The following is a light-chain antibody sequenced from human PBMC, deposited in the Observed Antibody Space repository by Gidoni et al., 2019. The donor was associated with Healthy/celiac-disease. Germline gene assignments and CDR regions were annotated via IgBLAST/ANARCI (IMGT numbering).Light chain of an antibody. CDR1: SSNIGSNY. J-gene: IGLJ2*01. V-gene: IGLV1-47*01. Sequence: QSVLTQPPSASGTPGQRVTNSCSGSSSNIGSNYVYWYQQLLGTAPKLLIYRNNQRPSGVPDRFSGSKSGTSASLAISGLRSEDEADYYCAAWDDSLSGPVFGGGTKLTVL. CDR2: RNN. CDR3: AAWDDSLSGPV.